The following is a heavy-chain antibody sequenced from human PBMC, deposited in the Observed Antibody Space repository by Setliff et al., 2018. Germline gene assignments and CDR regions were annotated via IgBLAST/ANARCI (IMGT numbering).Heavy chain of an antibody. J-gene: IGHJ4*02. Sequence: GGSLRLSCAASGFTFDDYALHWVRQAPGKGLEWVSGISWDSANIDYADSVRGRVTMTRDTSTSTVYMELSSLRSEDTAVYYCARASQLGTDSIFDYWGQGTLVTVSS. V-gene: IGHV3-9*01. CDR2: ISWDSANI. CDR1: GFTFDDYA. CDR3: ARASQLGTDSIFDY. D-gene: IGHD7-27*01.